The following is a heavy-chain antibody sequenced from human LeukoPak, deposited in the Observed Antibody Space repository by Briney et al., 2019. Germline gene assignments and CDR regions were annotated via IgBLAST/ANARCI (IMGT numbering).Heavy chain of an antibody. CDR3: ARSPLAAAGRRMFDY. J-gene: IGHJ4*02. V-gene: IGHV1-2*02. Sequence: ASVKVSCKASGYTFTGYYMHWVRQAPGHGLEWMGWINPNSGGTNYAQKFQGRVTMTRDTSISTAYMELSRLRSDDTAVYYCARSPLAAAGRRMFDYWGQGTLVTVSS. CDR1: GYTFTGYY. CDR2: INPNSGGT. D-gene: IGHD6-13*01.